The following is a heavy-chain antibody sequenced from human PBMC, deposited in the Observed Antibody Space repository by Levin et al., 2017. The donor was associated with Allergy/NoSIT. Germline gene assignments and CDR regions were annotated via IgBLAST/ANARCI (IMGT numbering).Heavy chain of an antibody. CDR2: IKQDGSEK. V-gene: IGHV3-7*04. J-gene: IGHJ4*02. Sequence: PGESLKISCAASGFTFSSYWMSWVRQAPGKGLEWVANIKQDGSEKYYVDSVKGRFTISRDNAKNSLYLQMNSLRAEDTAVYYCARDLTPEYYGSGSPLDYWGQGTLVTVSS. CDR1: GFTFSSYW. D-gene: IGHD3-10*01. CDR3: ARDLTPEYYGSGSPLDY.